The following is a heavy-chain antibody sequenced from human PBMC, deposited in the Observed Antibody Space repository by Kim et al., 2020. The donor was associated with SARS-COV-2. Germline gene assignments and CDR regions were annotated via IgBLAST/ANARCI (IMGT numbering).Heavy chain of an antibody. Sequence: SVKVSCKASGGTFSSYAISWVRQAPGQGLEWMGGIIPIFGTANYAQKFQGRVTITADESTSTAYMELSSLRSEDTAVYYCAREAGSGWYFDYWGQGTLVTVSA. V-gene: IGHV1-69*13. CDR2: IIPIFGTA. D-gene: IGHD6-19*01. CDR1: GGTFSSYA. CDR3: AREAGSGWYFDY. J-gene: IGHJ4*02.